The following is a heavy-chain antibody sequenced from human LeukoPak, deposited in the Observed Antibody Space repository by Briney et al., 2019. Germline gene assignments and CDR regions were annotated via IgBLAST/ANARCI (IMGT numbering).Heavy chain of an antibody. Sequence: PSETLSLTCTVSGGSISSSSYYWGWIRQPPGKGLEWIGSIYYSGSTYYNPSLKSRVTISEDTSKNQFSLKLSSVTAADTAVYYCARGASSRFEHWGQGTLVTVSS. J-gene: IGHJ4*02. CDR1: GGSISSSSYY. CDR2: IYYSGST. V-gene: IGHV4-39*07. CDR3: ARGASSRFEH. D-gene: IGHD6-13*01.